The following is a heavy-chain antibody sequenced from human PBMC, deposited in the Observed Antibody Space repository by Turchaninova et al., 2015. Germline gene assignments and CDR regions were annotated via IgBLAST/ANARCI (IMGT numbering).Heavy chain of an antibody. V-gene: IGHV4-39*07. CDR3: ARDDDSTRSPAVIFDY. D-gene: IGHD6-19*01. CDR2: IYFSGVP. J-gene: IGHJ4*02. Sequence: QLPLQESGPGLVKPSENLSLTCTVSGGSISSSNYFWGWIRQPPGKGLEWMGNIYFSGVPYYNPSLKRRFTLSVATSKNQFSMRLYSLTAADTAVYYLARDDDSTRSPAVIFDYWGQGTLVTVSS. CDR1: GGSISSSNYF.